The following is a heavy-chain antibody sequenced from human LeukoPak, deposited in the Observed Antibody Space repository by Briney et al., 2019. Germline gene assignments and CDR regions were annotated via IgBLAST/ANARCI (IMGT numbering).Heavy chain of an antibody. CDR2: ISAYNGNT. D-gene: IGHD6-13*01. V-gene: IGHV1-18*01. J-gene: IGHJ3*02. CDR1: GYTFTSYG. Sequence: ASVKVSCKASGYTFTSYGISWVRQAPGQGLEWMGWISAYNGNTNYAQKLQGRVTMTTDTSTSTAYMELRSLRSDDTAVYYCARDLGSSWYQEDAFDIWGQGTMVTVSS. CDR3: ARDLGSSWYQEDAFDI.